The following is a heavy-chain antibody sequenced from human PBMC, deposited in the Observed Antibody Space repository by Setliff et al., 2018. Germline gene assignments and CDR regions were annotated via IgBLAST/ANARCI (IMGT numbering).Heavy chain of an antibody. CDR2: ISSNVDDT. V-gene: IGHV3-30*01. CDR1: GFTFRDYA. J-gene: IGHJ4*02. D-gene: IGHD1-1*01. CDR3: ARGRKYRAVYFFDY. Sequence: PGGSLRFSCAASGFTFRDYALYWVRQAPDKGLEWVARISSNVDDTSYADSVKGRFTISRDNSINTLYLQMNSLRTEDTAVYYCARGRKYRAVYFFDYWGQGALVTVSS.